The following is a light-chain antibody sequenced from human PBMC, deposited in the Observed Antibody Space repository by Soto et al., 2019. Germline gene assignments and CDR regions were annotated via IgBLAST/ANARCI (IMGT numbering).Light chain of an antibody. Sequence: EIVLTQSPVTLSLSPGERATLSCRASQSVTTFLAWYQQKPGQAPRLLIYDASKRATGIPARFSGSGSGTDFTLTIRSLEPVDFAVYYCQQRTNWPLTFGGGTKVEIK. CDR3: QQRTNWPLT. CDR2: DAS. CDR1: QSVTTF. V-gene: IGKV3-11*01. J-gene: IGKJ4*01.